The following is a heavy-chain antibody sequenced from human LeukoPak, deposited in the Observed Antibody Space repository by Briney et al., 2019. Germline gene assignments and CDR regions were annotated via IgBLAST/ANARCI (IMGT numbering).Heavy chain of an antibody. CDR2: ITSNSYI. J-gene: IGHJ4*02. V-gene: IGHV3-21*01. Sequence: GGSLRLSCAPSGFTFNDFSMSWVRQAPGRWLEWVSVITSNSYIFDADSVKGRFTISRDNAKKSLYLQMNSLRAEDTAVYYCARGSMGRTTGPHYDWGRGTLVTVSS. D-gene: IGHD1-26*01. CDR3: ARGSMGRTTGPHYD. CDR1: GFTFNDFS.